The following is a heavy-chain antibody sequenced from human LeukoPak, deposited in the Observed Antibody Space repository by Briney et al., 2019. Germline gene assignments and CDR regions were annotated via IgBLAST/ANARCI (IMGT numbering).Heavy chain of an antibody. CDR1: GYIFTGYY. V-gene: IGHV1-2*02. Sequence: GASVKVSCKASGYIFTGYYMHWVRQAPGQGLEWMGWINPNSGDTNYAQKFQGRVTMTRDTSISTAYMELSRLRSDDTAVYYCARGRLGYCSGGSCYSQFGWFDPWGQGTLVTVSS. J-gene: IGHJ5*02. D-gene: IGHD2-15*01. CDR2: INPNSGDT. CDR3: ARGRLGYCSGGSCYSQFGWFDP.